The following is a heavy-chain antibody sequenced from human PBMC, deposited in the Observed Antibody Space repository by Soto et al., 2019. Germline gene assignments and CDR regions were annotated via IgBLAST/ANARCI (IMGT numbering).Heavy chain of an antibody. CDR1: GYTLTELS. V-gene: IGHV1-24*01. CDR2: FDPEDGET. D-gene: IGHD2-15*01. Sequence: ASLKVSCKVSGYTLTELSMHWVRQAPGKGLEWMGGFDPEDGETIYAQKFQGRVTMTEDTSTDTAYMELSSLRSEDTAVYYCATLVVVAATRSFDYWGQGTLVTVSS. CDR3: ATLVVVAATRSFDY. J-gene: IGHJ4*02.